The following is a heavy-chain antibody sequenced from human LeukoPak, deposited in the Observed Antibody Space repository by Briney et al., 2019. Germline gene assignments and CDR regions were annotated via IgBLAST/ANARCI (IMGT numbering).Heavy chain of an antibody. CDR2: INAGNGNT. CDR1: GYTFTSYA. J-gene: IGHJ4*02. V-gene: IGHV1-3*01. CDR3: ARGGVQLWWTYFDY. D-gene: IGHD5-18*01. Sequence: ASVNVSCKASGYTFTSYAMHWVRQAPGQRLEWMGWINAGNGNTKYSQKFQGRVPITRDTSASTAYMELSSLRSEDTAVYYCARGGVQLWWTYFDYWGQGTLVTVSS.